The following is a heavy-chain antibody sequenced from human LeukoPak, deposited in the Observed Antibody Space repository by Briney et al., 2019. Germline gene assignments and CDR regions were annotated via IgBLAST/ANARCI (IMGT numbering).Heavy chain of an antibody. V-gene: IGHV3-23*01. CDR2: ISGSGDNT. D-gene: IGHD4-17*01. Sequence: PGGSLRLSCAASGFSVSGKFMSWVRQAPGKGLEWVSIISGSGDNTYYADSVNGRFTISRDNSRSTLYLQMNSLRVEDTAIYYCAKDLSAGYGDYFVYWGQGTLVSVSS. CDR3: AKDLSAGYGDYFVY. CDR1: GFSVSGKF. J-gene: IGHJ4*02.